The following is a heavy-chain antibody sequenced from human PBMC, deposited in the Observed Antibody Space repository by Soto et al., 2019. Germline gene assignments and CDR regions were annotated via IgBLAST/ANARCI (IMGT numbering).Heavy chain of an antibody. Sequence: GASVKVSCKSSGYPFTHYGISWVRQAPGEGLEWVGWISGYDGNTDYAHKFRGRVTMTTDTSTNTAYMDLRSLRSDDTAVYYCARHNSQWPNWFDPWGQGTPVTVSS. J-gene: IGHJ5*02. CDR2: ISGYDGNT. CDR3: ARHNSQWPNWFDP. D-gene: IGHD1-1*01. CDR1: GYPFTHYG. V-gene: IGHV1-18*01.